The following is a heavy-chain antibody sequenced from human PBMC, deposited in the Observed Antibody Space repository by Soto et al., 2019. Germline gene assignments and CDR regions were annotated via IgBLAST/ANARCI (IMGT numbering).Heavy chain of an antibody. Sequence: QVQLVQSGAEVKKPGSSVKVSCKASGGTSNSYAISWVRQAPGQGLEWMGGIIPIFGTADYAQKFKGRVTMTAAESTSTAYMGMSSLRDEDTAVCYCTRHPVSGSYAYYYGMDVWGQGTTFPVSS. CDR1: GGTSNSYA. V-gene: IGHV1-69*12. CDR2: IIPIFGTA. D-gene: IGHD1-26*01. J-gene: IGHJ6*02. CDR3: TRHPVSGSYAYYYGMDV.